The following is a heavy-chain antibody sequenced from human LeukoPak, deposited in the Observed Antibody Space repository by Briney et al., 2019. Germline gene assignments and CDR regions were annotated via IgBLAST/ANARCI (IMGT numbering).Heavy chain of an antibody. D-gene: IGHD2-21*02. V-gene: IGHV3-9*01. J-gene: IGHJ4*02. CDR2: ISWNSGSI. Sequence: GGSLRLSCAASGFTFDDYAMHWVRQAPGKGLEWVSGISWNSGSIGYADSVKGRFTISRDNAKNSLYLQMNSLRAEDTALYYCAKDTSGHVVVTAYFDYWGQGALVTVSS. CDR1: GFTFDDYA. CDR3: AKDTSGHVVVTAYFDY.